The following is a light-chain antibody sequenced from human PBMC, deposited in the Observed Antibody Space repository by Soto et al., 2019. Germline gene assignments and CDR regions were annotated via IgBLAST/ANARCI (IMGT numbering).Light chain of an antibody. CDR1: NSNIGSNT. CDR2: SNN. J-gene: IGLJ2*01. Sequence: QSVLTQPPSASGTPGQRVSISCSGSNSNIGSNTVNWYQQVPGAPPKLLIYSNNQRPSGVPDRFSASKSATSASVAISGLQSEDEADYYCASWDDSLNGVVFGGGTQLTVL. V-gene: IGLV1-44*01. CDR3: ASWDDSLNGVV.